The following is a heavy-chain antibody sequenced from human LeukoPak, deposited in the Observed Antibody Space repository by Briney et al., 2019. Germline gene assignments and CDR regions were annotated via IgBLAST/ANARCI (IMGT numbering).Heavy chain of an antibody. Sequence: GASVKVSCKASGYTFSGCYIHWVRQAPGQGLEWMGWINPNSGGTNYAQKFQGRLTVTRDTSISTAYMELRSLTSDDTAVYYCAKDSASLQYDFWSGWTSSAFDIWGQGTMVTVSS. V-gene: IGHV1-2*02. CDR2: INPNSGGT. CDR3: AKDSASLQYDFWSGWTSSAFDI. CDR1: GYTFSGCY. J-gene: IGHJ3*02. D-gene: IGHD3-3*01.